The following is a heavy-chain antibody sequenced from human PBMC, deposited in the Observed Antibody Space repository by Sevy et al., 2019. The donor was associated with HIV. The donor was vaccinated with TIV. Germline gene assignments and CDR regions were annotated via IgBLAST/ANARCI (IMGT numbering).Heavy chain of an antibody. CDR1: GYTFTNYA. CDR3: VRDKGESSSVSGSYPFDY. V-gene: IGHV1-18*01. D-gene: IGHD3-10*01. J-gene: IGHJ4*02. Sequence: ASVKVSCETSGYTFTNYAISWVRQAPGQGLEWMGWISTYSGDTNYAQNLQGRVTMTTDSSTGTPYMDLRSLRSDDTALYYCVRDKGESSSVSGSYPFDYWGPGTLVTVSS. CDR2: ISTYSGDT.